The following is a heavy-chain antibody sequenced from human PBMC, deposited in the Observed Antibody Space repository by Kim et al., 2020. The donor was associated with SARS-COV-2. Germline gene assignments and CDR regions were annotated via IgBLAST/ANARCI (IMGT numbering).Heavy chain of an antibody. CDR3: TRGGYYGSGSYYNVPYYYGMDV. CDR1: GFTFGDYA. Sequence: GGSLRLSCTASGFTFGDYAMSWFRQAPGKGLEWVGFIRSKAYGGTTEYAASVKGRFTISRDDSKSIAYLQMNSLKTEDTAVYYCTRGGYYGSGSYYNVPYYYGMDVWGQGTTVTVSS. V-gene: IGHV3-49*03. CDR2: IRSKAYGGTT. J-gene: IGHJ6*02. D-gene: IGHD3-10*01.